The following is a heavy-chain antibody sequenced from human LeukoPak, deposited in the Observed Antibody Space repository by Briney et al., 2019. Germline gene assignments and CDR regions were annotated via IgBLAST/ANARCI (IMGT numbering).Heavy chain of an antibody. CDR3: ARFSGSTWAFDH. D-gene: IGHD3-10*01. CDR2: IYYSGST. V-gene: IGHV4-59*08. CDR1: VGSIRSYY. J-gene: IGHJ4*02. Sequence: PSETLSLTCTVSVGSIRSYYWSWIRQPPGKGLEWIGDIYYSGSTNYHPSHESGVTIAVDSTSNQFLLKLSPMAAEDTAVYYGARFSGSTWAFDHWGQGTLVAVSS.